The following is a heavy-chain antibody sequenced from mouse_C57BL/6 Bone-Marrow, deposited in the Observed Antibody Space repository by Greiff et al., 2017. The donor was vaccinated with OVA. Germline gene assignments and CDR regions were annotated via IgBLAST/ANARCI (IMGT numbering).Heavy chain of an antibody. V-gene: IGHV1-81*01. D-gene: IGHD2-2*01. J-gene: IGHJ3*01. CDR3: AYYGNDGRFAY. CDR1: GYTFTSYG. Sequence: VQLQQSGAELARPGASVKLSCKASGYTFTSYGISWVKQRTGQGLEWIGEIYPRSGNTYYNEKFKGKATLTADKSSSTAYMELRSLTSEDSAVYFCAYYGNDGRFAYWGQGTLVTVSA. CDR2: IYPRSGNT.